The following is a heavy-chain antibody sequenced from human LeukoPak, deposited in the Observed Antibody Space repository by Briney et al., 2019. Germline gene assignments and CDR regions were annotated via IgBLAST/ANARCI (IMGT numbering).Heavy chain of an antibody. CDR1: GFTFDDYG. D-gene: IGHD3-22*01. CDR2: IKTRTDGGTR. CDR3: ATVVPSFTTYFHDTSHYSSPGGTFYYYMDV. V-gene: IGHV3-15*01. Sequence: GGSLRLSCAASGFTFDDYGMSWVRQAPGKGLEWIARIKTRTDGGTRDYASPVKGRFTISRDDSQNTVSLQMSSLKADDTAVYYCATVVPSFTTYFHDTSHYSSPGGTFYYYMDVWGKGTTVTVSS. J-gene: IGHJ6*03.